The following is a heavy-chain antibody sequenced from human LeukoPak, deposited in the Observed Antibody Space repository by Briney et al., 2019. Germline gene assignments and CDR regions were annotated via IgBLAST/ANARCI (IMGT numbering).Heavy chain of an antibody. CDR2: ISGSGDTI. CDR3: ARSRYYYYYMDV. J-gene: IGHJ6*03. Sequence: PGETLTLTCSASGFSFRSYEMNWVRQAPWEGLEWISYISGSGDTIYYADSVRGRYTICRDNAKNSLFLQMNSLRAEDTAVYYCARSRYYYYYMDVWGKGTTVTISS. V-gene: IGHV3-48*03. CDR1: GFSFRSYE.